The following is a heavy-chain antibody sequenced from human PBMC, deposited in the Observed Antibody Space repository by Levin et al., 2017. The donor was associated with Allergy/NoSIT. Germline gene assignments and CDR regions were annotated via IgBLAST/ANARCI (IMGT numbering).Heavy chain of an antibody. CDR3: TRRSGWDYYYMDV. CDR1: GYSFTSYW. D-gene: IGHD6-19*01. Sequence: GESLKISCKGSGYSFTSYWIGWVRQMPGKGLEWMGIIYPDDSDTSYSPSFQGQVTISADKSISTAYLQWSSLKASDTAIYYCTRRSGWDYYYMDVWGKGTTVTVSS. V-gene: IGHV5-51*01. J-gene: IGHJ6*03. CDR2: IYPDDSDT.